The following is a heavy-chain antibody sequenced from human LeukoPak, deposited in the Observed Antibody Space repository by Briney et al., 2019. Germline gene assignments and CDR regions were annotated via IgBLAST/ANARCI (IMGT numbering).Heavy chain of an antibody. Sequence: PSETLSLTCTVSGGSINNYYWSWIRQPPGKGLEWIGYIYYSGSTNYNPSLKSRVTISVDTSKNQLSLKLSSVTAADTAVYYCARELTEMDHYYMDVWGKGTTVTISS. V-gene: IGHV4-59*01. CDR2: IYYSGST. CDR1: GGSINNYY. CDR3: ARELTEMDHYYMDV. J-gene: IGHJ6*03. D-gene: IGHD3-9*01.